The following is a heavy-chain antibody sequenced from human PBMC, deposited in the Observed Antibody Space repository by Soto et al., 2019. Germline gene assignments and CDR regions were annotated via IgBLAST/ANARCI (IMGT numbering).Heavy chain of an antibody. D-gene: IGHD2-8*02. J-gene: IGHJ4*02. CDR3: ARGPRGVYGHDY. CDR2: ISTSSSCI. Sequence: RVPYGASGGTFSSYGMHWVRKETGKGLEWVSCISTSSSCIYYADSVKGRFTISRDNAKNTLYLQMNSLRVDDTAIYFCARGPRGVYGHDYWGQGALVTVSS. CDR1: GGTFSSYG. V-gene: IGHV3-21*01.